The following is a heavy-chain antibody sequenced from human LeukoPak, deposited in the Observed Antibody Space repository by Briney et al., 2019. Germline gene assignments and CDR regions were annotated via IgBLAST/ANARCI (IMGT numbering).Heavy chain of an antibody. CDR3: ARDRSDGSGSYYGLGNNWFDP. J-gene: IGHJ5*02. CDR1: GYSISSGYY. Sequence: PSETLSLTCAVSGYSISSGYYWGWIRQPPGKGLEWIGSVYHSGSTYYNPSLKSRVTISVDTSKNQFSLKLSSVTAADTAVYYCARDRSDGSGSYYGLGNNWFDPWGRGTLVTVSS. V-gene: IGHV4-38-2*02. D-gene: IGHD3-10*01. CDR2: VYHSGST.